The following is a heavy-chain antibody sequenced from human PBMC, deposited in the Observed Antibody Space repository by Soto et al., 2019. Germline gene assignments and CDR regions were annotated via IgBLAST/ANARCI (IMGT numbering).Heavy chain of an antibody. CDR3: TRDGGSYYYGSGSSAFDI. D-gene: IGHD3-10*01. V-gene: IGHV3-49*03. J-gene: IGHJ3*02. CDR2: IRSKAYGGTT. Sequence: GGSLRLSCTASGFTFGDYAMSWFRQAPGKGLEWVGFIRSKAYGGTTEYAASVKGRFTISRDDSKSIAYLQMNSLKTEDTAVYYCTRDGGSYYYGSGSSAFDIWGQGTMVTVSS. CDR1: GFTFGDYA.